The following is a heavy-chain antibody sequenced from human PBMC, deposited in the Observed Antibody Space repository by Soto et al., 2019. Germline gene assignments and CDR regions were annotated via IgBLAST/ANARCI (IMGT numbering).Heavy chain of an antibody. CDR3: ARSIDS. J-gene: IGHJ5*01. CDR1: GGSIGSGVYY. V-gene: IGHV4-31*03. Sequence: SETVALTCTVSGGSIGSGVYYWNGIRQHPGKGLEWIGYIYYSGSTYYNPSLKSRVTISVDTSKNQFSLKLSSVTAADTGVDSCARSIDSWGQGTLVTVSS. CDR2: IYYSGST.